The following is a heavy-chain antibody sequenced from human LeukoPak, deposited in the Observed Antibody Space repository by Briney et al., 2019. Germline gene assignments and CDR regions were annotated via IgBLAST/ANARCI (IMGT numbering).Heavy chain of an antibody. CDR2: IYRSGST. CDR1: GYSISSGYY. Sequence: SETLSLTCTVSGYSISSGYYWGWIRQPPGKGLEWIGSIYRSGSTYYNPSLKSRVTISVDTSKNQSSLKLSSVTAADTAVYYCSRGRVLIRFGGNYYFDYWGQGTLVTVSS. J-gene: IGHJ4*02. CDR3: SRGRVLIRFGGNYYFDY. V-gene: IGHV4-38-2*02. D-gene: IGHD3-10*01.